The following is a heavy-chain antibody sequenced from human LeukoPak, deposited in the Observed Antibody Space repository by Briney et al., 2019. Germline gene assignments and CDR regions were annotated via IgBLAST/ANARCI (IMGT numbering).Heavy chain of an antibody. V-gene: IGHV1-2*06. CDR1: GYTFTGYC. J-gene: IGHJ4*02. Sequence: ASVKVSCKASGYTFTGYCMHWVRQAPGQGLEWMGRINPNSGGTNYAQKFQGRVTMTRDTSISTAYMELSRLRSDDTAVYYCARDQSPGMIARWGQGTLVTVSS. D-gene: IGHD3-22*01. CDR2: INPNSGGT. CDR3: ARDQSPGMIAR.